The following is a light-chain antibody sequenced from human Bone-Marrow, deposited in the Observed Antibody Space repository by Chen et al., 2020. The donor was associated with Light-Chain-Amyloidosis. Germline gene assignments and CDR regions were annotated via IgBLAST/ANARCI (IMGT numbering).Light chain of an antibody. CDR2: RDT. J-gene: IGLJ2*01. CDR1: DLPTKY. CDR3: QSADSSGTYEVI. Sequence: SYELTQPPSVSVSPGQTARITCSGDDLPTKYAYWYQQKPGQAPVLVIHRDTERPSGISERFSGSRSGTTATLTISGVKEEDEAAYHCQSADSSGTYEVIFGGGTKLT. V-gene: IGLV3-25*03.